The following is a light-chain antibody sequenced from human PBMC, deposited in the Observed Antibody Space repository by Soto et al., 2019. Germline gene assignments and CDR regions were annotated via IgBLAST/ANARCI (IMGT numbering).Light chain of an antibody. CDR2: EVS. Sequence: QSVLTQPASVSGSPGQSITISCTGTSGDVGGYIYVSWYQQHPGKAPKLMIYEVSYRPSGVSNRFSGSKSGNTASLTISGLQAEDEADYYCSSYTSGTTPLVFGTGTRSPS. V-gene: IGLV2-14*01. CDR3: SSYTSGTTPLV. CDR1: SGDVGGYIY. J-gene: IGLJ1*01.